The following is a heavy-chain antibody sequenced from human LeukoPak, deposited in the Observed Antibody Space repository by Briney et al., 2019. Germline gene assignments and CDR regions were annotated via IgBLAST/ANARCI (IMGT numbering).Heavy chain of an antibody. CDR2: IIPIFGTA. Sequence: SVKVSCKASGGTFSSYAISWVRQAPGQGLEWMGGIIPIFGTANYAQKFQGRVTITADESTSTAYMELSSLRSEDTAVYYCARGVTMVQGHFDYWGQGTLVTVSS. V-gene: IGHV1-69*01. J-gene: IGHJ4*02. D-gene: IGHD3-10*01. CDR3: ARGVTMVQGHFDY. CDR1: GGTFSSYA.